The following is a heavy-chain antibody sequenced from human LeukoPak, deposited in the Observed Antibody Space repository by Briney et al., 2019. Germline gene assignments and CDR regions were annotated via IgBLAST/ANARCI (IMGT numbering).Heavy chain of an antibody. CDR1: GGSISSYY. D-gene: IGHD6-13*01. V-gene: IGHV4-59*08. J-gene: IGHJ4*02. Sequence: SETLSLTCTVSGGSISSYYWSWIRQPPGKGLEWIGYIYYSGSTNYNPSLKSRVTISVDTSKSQFSLKLSSVTAADTAVYYCATAGYSSSWPPDYWGQGTLVTVSS. CDR2: IYYSGST. CDR3: ATAGYSSSWPPDY.